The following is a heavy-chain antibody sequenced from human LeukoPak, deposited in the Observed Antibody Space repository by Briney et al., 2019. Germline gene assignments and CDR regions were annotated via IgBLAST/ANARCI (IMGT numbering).Heavy chain of an antibody. J-gene: IGHJ3*02. CDR1: GFTFSSYG. V-gene: IGHV3-30*03. Sequence: GGSLRLSCAASGFTFSSYGMHWVRQAPGKGLEWVAVISYDGSNKYYADSVKGRFTISRDNSKNTLYLQMNSLRAEDTAVYYCARAYSGSLTTFDIWGQGTMVTVSS. CDR3: ARAYSGSLTTFDI. D-gene: IGHD1-26*01. CDR2: ISYDGSNK.